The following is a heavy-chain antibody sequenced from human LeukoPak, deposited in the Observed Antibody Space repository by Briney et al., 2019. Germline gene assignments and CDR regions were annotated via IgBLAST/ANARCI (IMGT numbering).Heavy chain of an antibody. CDR3: ARDDGYNWNGVNY. CDR2: INWNGGST. V-gene: IGHV3-20*04. CDR1: GFTFDDYG. Sequence: GGSLRLSCAACGFTFDDYGMSWVRQATGKGLEWVSGINWNGGSTGYADSAKGRFTISRDNAKTSLYLQMNSLRAEDTSLYYCARDDGYNWNGVNYWGQGTLVTVSS. J-gene: IGHJ4*02. D-gene: IGHD1-20*01.